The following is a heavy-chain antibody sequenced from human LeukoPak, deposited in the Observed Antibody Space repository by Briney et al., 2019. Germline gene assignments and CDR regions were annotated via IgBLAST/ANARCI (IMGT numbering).Heavy chain of an antibody. CDR1: GDSISSSTYY. J-gene: IGHJ4*02. CDR2: AYSSGGT. CDR3: ARVPAGGQLVPFDY. D-gene: IGHD6-6*01. V-gene: IGHV4-39*07. Sequence: SETLSLTCTVSGDSISSSTYYWGWIRQPPGKGLEWIGSAYSSGGTYYNPSLKSRVTISVDTSKNQFSLKLSSVTAADTAVYYCARVPAGGQLVPFDYWGQGTLVTVSS.